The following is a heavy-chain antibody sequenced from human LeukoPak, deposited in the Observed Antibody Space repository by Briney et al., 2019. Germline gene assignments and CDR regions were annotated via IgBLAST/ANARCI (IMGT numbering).Heavy chain of an antibody. CDR3: AKGSYYDSSGSFYFDY. CDR1: GFTVSSNY. J-gene: IGHJ4*02. V-gene: IGHV3-53*01. Sequence: GGSLRLSCAASGFTVSSNYMSWVRQAPGKGLEWVSVIYSGGSTYYADSVKGRFTISRDNSKNTLYLHMNSLRAEDTAAYYCAKGSYYDSSGSFYFDYWGQGTLVTVSS. CDR2: IYSGGST. D-gene: IGHD3-22*01.